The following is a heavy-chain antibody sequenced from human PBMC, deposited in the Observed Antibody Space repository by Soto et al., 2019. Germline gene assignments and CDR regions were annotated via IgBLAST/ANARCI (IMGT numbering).Heavy chain of an antibody. Sequence: PGRSLILSCAASGFTFSDYYMSWIRQAPGKWLEWVSYISSSSSYTNYSDSVKVRFTISRDNAKNSLYLQMNSLRAEDTAVYYCARATYYYDSSGYYPGAFDIWGQGTMDTVSS. V-gene: IGHV3-11*06. CDR2: ISSSSSYT. D-gene: IGHD3-22*01. J-gene: IGHJ3*02. CDR1: GFTFSDYY. CDR3: ARATYYYDSSGYYPGAFDI.